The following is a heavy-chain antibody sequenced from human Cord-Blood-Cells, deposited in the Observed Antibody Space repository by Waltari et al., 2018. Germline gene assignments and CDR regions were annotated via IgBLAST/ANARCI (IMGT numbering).Heavy chain of an antibody. D-gene: IGHD3-10*01. CDR1: GYPSTGYY. J-gene: IGHJ4*02. CDR3: ARDRGGIGN. V-gene: IGHV1-2*02. Sequence: QVQLVPSGAEVKKPAAPVTVSRNASGYPSTGYYLHWVRQAPGQGLEWMGWINPNSGGTNYAQKFQGRVTMTRDTSISTAYMGLSRLRSDDTAVYYCARDRGGIGNWGQGTLVTVSS. CDR2: INPNSGGT.